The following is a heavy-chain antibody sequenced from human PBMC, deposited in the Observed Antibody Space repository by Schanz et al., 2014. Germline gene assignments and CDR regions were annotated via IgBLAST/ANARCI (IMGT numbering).Heavy chain of an antibody. CDR3: ASDFWSGYSHYYYGLDV. J-gene: IGHJ6*02. CDR1: GYTLTAYY. V-gene: IGHV1-2*02. Sequence: VQLVQSGAEVKKPGASVKVSCKASGYTLTAYYMHWVRQAPGQGLEWMGWINPDSGGTNYAQKCQGRVTMTRDMSINTAYMELSRLRSDDSAVYYCASDFWSGYSHYYYGLDVWGQGTTVTVSS. CDR2: INPDSGGT. D-gene: IGHD3-3*01.